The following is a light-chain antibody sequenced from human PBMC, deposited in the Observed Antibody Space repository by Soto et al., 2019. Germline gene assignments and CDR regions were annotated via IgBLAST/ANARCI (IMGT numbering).Light chain of an antibody. CDR2: AAS. V-gene: IGKV1-16*01. CDR3: QQLDTYP. J-gene: IGKJ5*01. Sequence: DIQMTQSPSSLSASVGDRVTITCRASQPITNYLNWYQHKPGQAPNLLIYAASTLQSGVPSRFSGSGSGTDFTLTVSSLQPEAFAPCYCQQLDTYPFGQGTRLEIK. CDR1: QPITNY.